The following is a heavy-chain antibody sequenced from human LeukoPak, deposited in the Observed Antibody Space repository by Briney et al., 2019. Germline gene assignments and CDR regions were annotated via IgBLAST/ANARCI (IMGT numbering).Heavy chain of an antibody. CDR3: AKVGTIETTEELNWFDP. D-gene: IGHD4-11*01. V-gene: IGHV3-23*01. J-gene: IGHJ5*02. Sequence: GGSLRLSCAVSGFTFSNYAMSWVRQAPGRGLEWVSTISGTGSTYYVDSVKGRFTFSRDNSKNTLSLQMSSLGADDTAVYYCAKVGTIETTEELNWFDPWGQGTLVTVSS. CDR2: ISGTGST. CDR1: GFTFSNYA.